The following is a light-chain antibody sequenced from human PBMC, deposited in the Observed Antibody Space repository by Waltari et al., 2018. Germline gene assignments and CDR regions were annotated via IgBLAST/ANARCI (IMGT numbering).Light chain of an antibody. CDR1: QSLLHSNRNNY. CDR2: LGS. Sequence: DIVMTQSPLSLPVTPGEAASISCRSSQSLLHSNRNNYLDWYLQRPGQSPQLLFNLGSNRASGVPDRFSCSGSGTDFILRISRVEPEDFGIYYCMQSLQGLWTFGPGTKV. J-gene: IGKJ1*01. CDR3: MQSLQGLWT. V-gene: IGKV2-28*01.